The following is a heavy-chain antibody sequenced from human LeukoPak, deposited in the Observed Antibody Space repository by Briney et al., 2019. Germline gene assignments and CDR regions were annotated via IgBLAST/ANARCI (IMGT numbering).Heavy chain of an antibody. CDR3: AGRSVPYGDYEGGGAFDI. D-gene: IGHD4-17*01. CDR2: NYYSGSS. CDR1: GGSISSYY. J-gene: IGHJ3*02. Sequence: SKSLSLTCTGSGGSISSYYWSWIRQPPGKRLKWIGYNYYSGSSKYNPSLKSRATISVDTSNNQFSLKLSAVTAADTPLYYCAGRSVPYGDYEGGGAFDIWGQGTMVTVSS. V-gene: IGHV4-59*08.